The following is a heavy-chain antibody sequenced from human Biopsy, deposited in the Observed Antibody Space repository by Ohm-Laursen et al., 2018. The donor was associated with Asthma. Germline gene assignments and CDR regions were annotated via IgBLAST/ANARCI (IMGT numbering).Heavy chain of an antibody. V-gene: IGHV1-3*01. Sequence: ASVKVSCKASGYTFISYAIHWVRQAPGQRLEWMGWINAGNGNTKYSQKFQGRVTITRDTSASTAYMDLRSLRSEDTAMYYCARTYYDFLTGQVNDAFALWGQGTMVTVSS. J-gene: IGHJ3*01. D-gene: IGHD3-9*01. CDR2: INAGNGNT. CDR3: ARTYYDFLTGQVNDAFAL. CDR1: GYTFISYA.